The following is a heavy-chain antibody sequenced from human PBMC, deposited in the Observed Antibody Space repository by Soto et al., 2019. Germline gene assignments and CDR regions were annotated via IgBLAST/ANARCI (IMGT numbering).Heavy chain of an antibody. CDR2: NSSNGGST. Sequence: EVQLVESGGGVVQPGGALRLSCAASGFSFSSYAMHWVRQAPGKGLEYVSANSSNGGSTYYANSVKGRFTISRDNSKNTLYLPIGSLSAEDMAVYYCATNYGDYYDYGMAVWGQGTTVTVSS. D-gene: IGHD4-17*01. CDR1: GFSFSSYA. J-gene: IGHJ6*02. V-gene: IGHV3-64*01. CDR3: ATNYGDYYDYGMAV.